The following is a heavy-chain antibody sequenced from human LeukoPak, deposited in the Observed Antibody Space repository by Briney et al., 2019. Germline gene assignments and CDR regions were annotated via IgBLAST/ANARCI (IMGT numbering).Heavy chain of an antibody. J-gene: IGHJ3*02. CDR1: GFSLSTSGVG. CDR3: AHSEDYYGSVDAFDI. D-gene: IGHD3-10*01. V-gene: IGHV2-5*02. Sequence: SGPTLVNPTQTLTLTCTFSGFSLSTSGVGVGWIRQPPGKALEWLAFIYWDDDKRYSPSLESRLTITKDTFKNQVVLTMTNMDPVDAATYYCAHSEDYYGSVDAFDIWGQGTMVTVSS. CDR2: IYWDDDK.